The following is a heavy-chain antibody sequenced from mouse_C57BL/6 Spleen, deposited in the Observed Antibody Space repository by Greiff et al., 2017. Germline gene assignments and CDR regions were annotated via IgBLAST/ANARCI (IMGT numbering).Heavy chain of an antibody. V-gene: IGHV1-55*01. J-gene: IGHJ4*01. CDR1: GYTFTSYW. CDR3: ARSRATTVGYAMDY. Sequence: VQLQQPGAELVKPGASVKMSCKASGYTFTSYWITWVKQRPGQGLEWIGDISPGSGSTNYNEKFKSKATLTVDTSSSTAYMQLSSLTSEDSAVYYCARSRATTVGYAMDYWGQGTSVTVSS. D-gene: IGHD1-1*01. CDR2: ISPGSGST.